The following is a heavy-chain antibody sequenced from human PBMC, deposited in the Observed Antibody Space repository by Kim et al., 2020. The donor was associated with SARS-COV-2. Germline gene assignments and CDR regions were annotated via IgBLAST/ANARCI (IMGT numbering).Heavy chain of an antibody. CDR1: GFTFSSYA. CDR2: ISGSGGST. V-gene: IGHV3-23*01. CDR3: AKDQDSGSQGGYFDY. D-gene: IGHD1-26*01. Sequence: GGSLRLSCAASGFTFSSYAMSWVRQAPGKGLEWVSAISGSGGSTYYADSVKGRFTISRDNSKNTLYLQMNSLRAEDTAVYYCAKDQDSGSQGGYFDYWGQGTLVTVSS. J-gene: IGHJ4*02.